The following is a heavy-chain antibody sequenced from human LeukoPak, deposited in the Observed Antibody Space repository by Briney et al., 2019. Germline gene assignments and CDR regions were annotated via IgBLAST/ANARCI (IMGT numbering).Heavy chain of an antibody. CDR1: GFTFSKTW. CDR2: IKVDGSER. V-gene: IGHV3-7*01. Sequence: GGSLRLSCAASGFTFSKTWMSWVRQAPGKGLEWVANIKVDGSERYYVDSVKGRFTISRDNAKNSLYLQMNSLRAEDTAIYYCARDWNYGFDYWGQGTLVTVSS. CDR3: ARDWNYGFDY. J-gene: IGHJ4*02. D-gene: IGHD1-7*01.